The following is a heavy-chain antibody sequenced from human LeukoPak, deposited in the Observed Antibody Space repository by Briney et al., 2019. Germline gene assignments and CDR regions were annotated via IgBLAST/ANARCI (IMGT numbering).Heavy chain of an antibody. D-gene: IGHD6-13*01. CDR2: INPNSGGT. CDR3: ARDLAPAAGTGYY. Sequence: PMASVKVSCKAPGYTFTGYYMHWVRQAPGQGLEWMGWINPNSGGTNYAQKFQGRVTMTRDTSISTAYMELSRLRSDDTAVYYCARDLAPAAGTGYYWGQGTLVTVSS. V-gene: IGHV1-2*02. J-gene: IGHJ4*02. CDR1: GYTFTGYY.